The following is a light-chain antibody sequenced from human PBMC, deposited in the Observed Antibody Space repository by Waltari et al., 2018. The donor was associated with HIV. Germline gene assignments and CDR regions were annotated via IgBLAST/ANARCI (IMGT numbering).Light chain of an antibody. Sequence: DIQMTQSPSSLSASVVDRGTITCRASQGPSSWLAWYQQKPGKAPEVLMYAGQTGVPERISWRGDGTDFRLSVSNVQSEEFETYYCELANSLPPISLGQGKRLEVK. CDR1: QGPSSW. CDR2: AG. V-gene: IGKV1-12*01. CDR3: ELANSLPPIS. J-gene: IGKJ5*01.